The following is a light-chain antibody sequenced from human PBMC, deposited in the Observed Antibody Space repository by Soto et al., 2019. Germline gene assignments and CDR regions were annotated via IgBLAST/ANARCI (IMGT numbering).Light chain of an antibody. CDR2: DAS. CDR1: QSVSSY. Sequence: EIVLTQSPATLSLSPGERATLSCRASQSVSSYLAWYQQKFGQAPRLLIYDASNRATAISARFSGSGPGTHFTPTISSRETEDLAVYYYQQRSNWPVTFGPGTKVDIQ. V-gene: IGKV3-11*01. J-gene: IGKJ3*01. CDR3: QQRSNWPVT.